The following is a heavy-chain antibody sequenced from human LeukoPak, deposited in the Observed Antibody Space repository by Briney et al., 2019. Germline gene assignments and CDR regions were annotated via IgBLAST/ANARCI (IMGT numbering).Heavy chain of an antibody. Sequence: SGGSLSLSLAAPESTFDDNALPWVRKVPGKGLGGVSVISWNSGSIGYADSVKGRFTISRDNAKNSLYLQMNSLRAEDTALYYCAKGYGSGSYKYNWFDPWGQGTLVTVSS. V-gene: IGHV3-9*01. D-gene: IGHD3-10*01. CDR1: ESTFDDNA. J-gene: IGHJ5*02. CDR3: AKGYGSGSYKYNWFDP. CDR2: ISWNSGSI.